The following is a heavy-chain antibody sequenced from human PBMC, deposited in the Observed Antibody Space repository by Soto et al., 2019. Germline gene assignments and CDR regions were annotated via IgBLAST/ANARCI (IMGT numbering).Heavy chain of an antibody. D-gene: IGHD3-10*01. V-gene: IGHV4-34*02. CDR2: IHHSGRT. CDR1: GGSFSGYY. J-gene: IGHJ5*02. CDR3: ARGLGTFDP. Sequence: QVQLQQWGAGLLKPSETLSHTCAVYGGSFSGYYWSWIRQPPGKGLEWIGEIHHSGRTSYSPSLKSRVTISVDTSKDQFSLKLSSVTAADAAVYYCARGLGTFDPWGQGTLVTVSS.